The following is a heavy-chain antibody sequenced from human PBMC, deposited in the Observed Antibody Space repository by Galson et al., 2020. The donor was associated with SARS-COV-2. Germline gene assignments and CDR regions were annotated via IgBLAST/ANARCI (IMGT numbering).Heavy chain of an antibody. V-gene: IGHV4-39*07. CDR2: PYYTGST. CDR1: GGSIISDTYY. D-gene: IGHD3-22*01. J-gene: IGHJ5*02. Sequence: ASETLSLTCSVSGGSIISDTYYWGWIRQPPGKGLEWIGTPYYTGSTYYNPSLKSRVTLSVDTSKNHFSLRLTSVTAADTAVYYCARSTEYYDSSGYYPPSWFDPWGQGTPVTVSS. CDR3: ARSTEYYDSSGYYPPSWFDP.